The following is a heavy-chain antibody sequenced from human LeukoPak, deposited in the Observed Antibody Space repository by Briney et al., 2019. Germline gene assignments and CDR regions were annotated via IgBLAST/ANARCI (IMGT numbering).Heavy chain of an antibody. CDR1: GFTFSNAW. CDR2: IKSKIDGETT. D-gene: IGHD3-10*01. J-gene: IGHJ4*02. CDR3: TTELGLTFGVRYFDH. V-gene: IGHV3-15*01. Sequence: GGSLRLSCAASGFTFSNAWMSWVRQAPGKGLEWVGHIKSKIDGETTGYAAPVKGRFTISRDDSKNMLYLQMNSLKTEDTAVYYCTTELGLTFGVRYFDHWGQGTSATVSS.